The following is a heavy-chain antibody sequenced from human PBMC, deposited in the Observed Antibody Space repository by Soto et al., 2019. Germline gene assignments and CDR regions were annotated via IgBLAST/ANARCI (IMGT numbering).Heavy chain of an antibody. CDR3: ARRWGSYFDY. D-gene: IGHD7-27*01. Sequence: SETLSLTCTVSGGSISSSSYYWGWIRQPPGKGLEWIGCIYYSGSTNYNPSLKSRVTISVDTSKNQFSLTLSSVTAADTAVYYCARRWGSYFDYWGQGTLVTVSS. CDR1: GGSISSSSYY. J-gene: IGHJ4*02. CDR2: IYYSGST. V-gene: IGHV4-39*01.